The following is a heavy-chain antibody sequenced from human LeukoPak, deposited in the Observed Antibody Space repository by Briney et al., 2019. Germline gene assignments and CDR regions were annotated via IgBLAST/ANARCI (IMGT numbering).Heavy chain of an antibody. Sequence: SETLSLTCAVYGGSFSGYYWSWIRQPPGKGLEWIGETNHSGSTNYNPSLKSRVTISVDTSKNQFSLKLSSVTAADTAVYYCARGPHTGVNYYDSSGYYYWGQGTLVTVSS. CDR2: TNHSGST. D-gene: IGHD3-22*01. J-gene: IGHJ4*02. CDR1: GGSFSGYY. V-gene: IGHV4-34*01. CDR3: ARGPHTGVNYYDSSGYYY.